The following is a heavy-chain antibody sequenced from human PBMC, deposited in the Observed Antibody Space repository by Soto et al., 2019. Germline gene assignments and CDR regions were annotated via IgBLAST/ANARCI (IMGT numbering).Heavy chain of an antibody. J-gene: IGHJ4*02. D-gene: IGHD6-13*01. CDR3: AHRDNSYSSTWYGTYLDC. CDR2: IYWDDDK. V-gene: IGHV2-5*02. CDR1: GFSLSTSGVG. Sequence: QITLKESGPTLVKPTQTLTLTCSFSGFSLSTSGVGVGWIRQPPGKALEWLALIYWDDDKLYSPSLKSRLTITKDTSKNQVVLTMTNMDPVDTATYYCAHRDNSYSSTWYGTYLDCWGQGTLVTVSS.